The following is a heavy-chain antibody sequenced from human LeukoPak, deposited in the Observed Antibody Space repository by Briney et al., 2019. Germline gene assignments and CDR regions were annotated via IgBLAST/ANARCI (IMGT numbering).Heavy chain of an antibody. J-gene: IGHJ4*02. CDR2: VYHTGST. CDR3: ASHYYARRGSLFDS. Sequence: SETLSLTCAVSGYSIGSGYYWVWIRQPPEKGLEWIGSVYHTGSTYYHPSLKSRVTISLDTSNNQFSLRLTSLTADDTAFYYCASHYYARRGSLFDSWGRGSLVTVSS. V-gene: IGHV4-38-2*01. CDR1: GYSIGSGYY. D-gene: IGHD2-8*01.